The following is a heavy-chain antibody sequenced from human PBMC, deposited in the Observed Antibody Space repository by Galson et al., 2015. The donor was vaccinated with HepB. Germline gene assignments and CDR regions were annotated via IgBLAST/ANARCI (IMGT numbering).Heavy chain of an antibody. D-gene: IGHD6-6*01. J-gene: IGHJ4*02. Sequence: SVKVSCKASGYTFTSYAMHWVRQAPGQRLEWMGWINAGNGNTKYSQKFQGRVTITRDTSASTAYMELSSLRSEDTAVYYCARSREQLVRGGLDYWGQGTLVTVSS. CDR1: GYTFTSYA. CDR3: ARSREQLVRGGLDY. V-gene: IGHV1-3*01. CDR2: INAGNGNT.